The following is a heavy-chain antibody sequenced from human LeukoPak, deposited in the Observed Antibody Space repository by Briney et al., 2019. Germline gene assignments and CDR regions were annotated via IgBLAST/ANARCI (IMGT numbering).Heavy chain of an antibody. V-gene: IGHV3-23*01. Sequence: GGSLRLSCAASGFIFSSYAMSWVRQAPGKGLEWVSAISGSGGSTYYADSVKGRFTISRDNSKNTLYLQMNSLRAEDTAVYYCAKTREQYYYYGMDVWGQGTTVTVSS. CDR2: ISGSGGST. CDR1: GFIFSSYA. D-gene: IGHD1/OR15-1a*01. J-gene: IGHJ6*02. CDR3: AKTREQYYYYGMDV.